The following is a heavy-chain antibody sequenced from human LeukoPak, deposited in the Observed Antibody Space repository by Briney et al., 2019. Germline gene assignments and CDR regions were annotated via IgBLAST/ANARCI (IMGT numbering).Heavy chain of an antibody. CDR2: IYYSGST. V-gene: IGHV4-59*01. D-gene: IGHD3-10*01. CDR3: ARGFTYYYGSGRNWYFDL. CDR1: GGSISSYY. Sequence: TSETLSLTCTVSGGSISSYYWSWIRQPPGKGLEWIGYIYYSGSTNYNPSLKSRVTISVDTSKNQFSLKLSSVTAADTAVYYCARGFTYYYGSGRNWYFDLWGRGTLVTVSS. J-gene: IGHJ2*01.